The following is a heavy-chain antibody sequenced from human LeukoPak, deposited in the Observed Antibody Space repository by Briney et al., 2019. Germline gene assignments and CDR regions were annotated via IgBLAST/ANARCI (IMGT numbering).Heavy chain of an antibody. J-gene: IGHJ5*02. Sequence: SSETLSLTCTVSGGSVSSGSYYWSWIRQAPGKGLEWIGNIYYSGSTKYNPSLKSRVTISGDTSKNQFSLKLSSVTAADTAVYYCARHMPVPSTDSWFDPWGQGTLVTVSS. CDR3: ARHMPVPSTDSWFDP. CDR2: IYYSGST. V-gene: IGHV4-61*01. CDR1: GGSVSSGSYY. D-gene: IGHD6-19*01.